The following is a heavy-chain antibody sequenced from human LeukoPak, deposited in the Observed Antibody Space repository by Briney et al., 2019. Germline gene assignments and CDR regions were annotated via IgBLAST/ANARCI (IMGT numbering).Heavy chain of an antibody. J-gene: IGHJ4*02. Sequence: GGSLRLSCAASGFTFSSYGMHWVRQAPGKGLEWVAVISYDGSNKYYADSVKSRFTISRDNSKNTLYLQVNSLRAEDTAVYYCASESGPYSSSWIDYWGQGTLVTVSS. CDR3: ASESGPYSSSWIDY. D-gene: IGHD6-13*01. V-gene: IGHV3-30*03. CDR1: GFTFSSYG. CDR2: ISYDGSNK.